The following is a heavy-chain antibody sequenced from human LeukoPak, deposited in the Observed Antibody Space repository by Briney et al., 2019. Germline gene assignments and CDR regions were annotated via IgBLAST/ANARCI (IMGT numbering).Heavy chain of an antibody. CDR1: GFTFSSYG. V-gene: IGHV3-33*01. Sequence: GRSLRLSCAAAGFTFSSYGMHGVRQARGKGLEGVAVIWYDGSNKYYADSVKGRLTISRDNSKNTLYLQMKSLRAEDTDVYYCARDGSGYDLMLHLNGWFDPGGQGTLVTVSS. CDR3: ARDGSGYDLMLHLNGWFDP. J-gene: IGHJ5*02. D-gene: IGHD5-12*01. CDR2: IWYDGSNK.